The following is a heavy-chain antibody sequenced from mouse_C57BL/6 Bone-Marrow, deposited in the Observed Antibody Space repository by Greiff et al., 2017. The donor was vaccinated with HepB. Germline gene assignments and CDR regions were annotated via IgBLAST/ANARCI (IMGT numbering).Heavy chain of an antibody. V-gene: IGHV1-19*01. J-gene: IGHJ4*01. Sequence: EVKLMESGPVLVKPGASVKMSCKASGYTFTDYYMNWVKQSHGKSLEWIGVINPYNGGTSYNQKFKGKATLTVDKSSSTAYMELNSLTSEDSAVYYCARIRVYYAMDYWGQGTSVTVAS. CDR1: GYTFTDYY. CDR2: INPYNGGT. CDR3: ARIRVYYAMDY.